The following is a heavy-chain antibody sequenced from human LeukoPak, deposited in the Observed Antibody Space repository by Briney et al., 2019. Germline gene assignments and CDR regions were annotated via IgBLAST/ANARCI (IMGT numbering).Heavy chain of an antibody. J-gene: IGHJ4*02. CDR2: ITRSGVTT. D-gene: IGHD6-19*01. CDR1: GFTFSNYA. Sequence: GGSLRLSCAASGFTFSNYAMTWVRQAPGKGLEWVSSITRSGVTTFVADSVKGRFTISRDNSKNMVYMQMNSLRADDTAVYYCAKAWGAVAGTFYFDYWGQGTLVTVSS. V-gene: IGHV3-23*01. CDR3: AKAWGAVAGTFYFDY.